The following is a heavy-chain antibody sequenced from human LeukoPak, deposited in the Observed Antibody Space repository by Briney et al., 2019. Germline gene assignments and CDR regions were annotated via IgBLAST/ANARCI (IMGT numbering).Heavy chain of an antibody. D-gene: IGHD6-19*01. J-gene: IGHJ4*02. Sequence: PGGSLRLSCAASGFTFSSYSMNWVCQAPGKGLEWVSYISTSSSTIYYADSVQGRFTISRDNAKNSLYLQMNSLRAEDTAVYYCARDASVAGIFDYWGQGTLVTVSS. CDR2: ISTSSSTI. CDR3: ARDASVAGIFDY. V-gene: IGHV3-48*04. CDR1: GFTFSSYS.